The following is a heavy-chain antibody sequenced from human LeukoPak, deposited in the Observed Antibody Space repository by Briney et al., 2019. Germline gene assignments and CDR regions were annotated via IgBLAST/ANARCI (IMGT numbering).Heavy chain of an antibody. CDR3: VRESPHQLAHFDY. V-gene: IGHV4-59*01. J-gene: IGHJ4*02. CDR2: IYYSGST. D-gene: IGHD6-13*01. CDR1: GGSISSYY. Sequence: SETLSLTCTVSGGSISSYYWSWIRQPPGKGLEWIGYIYYSGSTNYNPSLKSRVTISVDTSKNQFSLKLSSVTAADTAVYYCVRESPHQLAHFDYWGQGTLVTVSS.